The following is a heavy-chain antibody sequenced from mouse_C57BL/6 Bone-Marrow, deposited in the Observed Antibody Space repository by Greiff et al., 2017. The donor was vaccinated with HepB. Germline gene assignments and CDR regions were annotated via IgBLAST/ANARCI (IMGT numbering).Heavy chain of an antibody. CDR3: ARRGYYGSSYDYAMDY. V-gene: IGHV1-64*01. CDR2: IHPNSGST. CDR1: GYTFTSYW. J-gene: IGHJ4*01. D-gene: IGHD1-1*01. Sequence: QVQLQQPGAELVKPGASVKLSCKASGYTFTSYWMHGGKQRPGQGLEWIGIIHPNSGSTNYNEKFKSKATLSVDKSSSTAYMQLSSLTSEDSAVYSCARRGYYGSSYDYAMDYWGQGTSVTVSS.